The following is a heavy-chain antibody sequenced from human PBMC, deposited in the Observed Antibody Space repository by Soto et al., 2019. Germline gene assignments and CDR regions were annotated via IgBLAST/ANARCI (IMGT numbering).Heavy chain of an antibody. Sequence: SGPTLVNPTQTLTLTCTFSGFSLTTNGMCVSWIRQPPGKALEWLALIDWDDDKYYSTSLKTRLTISKDTSKNQVVLTMTNMDLVDTATYYCARMTNSAGGYGYGSPFHYWGRGALVTVSS. V-gene: IGHV2-70*01. J-gene: IGHJ4*02. D-gene: IGHD5-18*01. CDR2: IDWDDDK. CDR3: ARMTNSAGGYGYGSPFHY. CDR1: GFSLTTNGMC.